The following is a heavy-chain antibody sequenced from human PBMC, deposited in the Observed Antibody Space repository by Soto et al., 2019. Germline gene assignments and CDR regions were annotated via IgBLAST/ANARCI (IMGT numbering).Heavy chain of an antibody. CDR1: GFTFSSYA. D-gene: IGHD2-15*01. CDR3: ARDRWDGGNPNGDYFDY. Sequence: QVQLVESGGGVVQPGRSLRLSCAASGFTFSSYAMHWVRQAPGKGLEWVAVISYDGSNKYYADSVKGRFTISRDNSKNTLYLQMNSLRAEDTAVYYCARDRWDGGNPNGDYFDYWGQGTLVTVSS. CDR2: ISYDGSNK. V-gene: IGHV3-30-3*01. J-gene: IGHJ4*02.